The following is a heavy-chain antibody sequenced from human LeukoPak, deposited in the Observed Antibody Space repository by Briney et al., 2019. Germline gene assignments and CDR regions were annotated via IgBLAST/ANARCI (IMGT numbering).Heavy chain of an antibody. CDR2: ISGSGSTI. D-gene: IGHD3-9*01. J-gene: IGHJ6*03. Sequence: GGSLRLSCAASGFTFSSYEMNWVRQVPGKGLEWVSYISGSGSTIYYADSVKGRLTISRDNAKNSLYLQMNSLRAGDTAVYYCARVYYDILTGLDYYYMDVWGKGTTVTVSS. CDR1: GFTFSSYE. CDR3: ARVYYDILTGLDYYYMDV. V-gene: IGHV3-48*03.